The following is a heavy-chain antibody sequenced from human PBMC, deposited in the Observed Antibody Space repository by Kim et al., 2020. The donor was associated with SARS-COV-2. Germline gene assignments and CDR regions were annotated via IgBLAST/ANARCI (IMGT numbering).Heavy chain of an antibody. Sequence: STYTNPSLKSRVTISVDTSKNQFSLKLSSVTAADTAVYYCARALGVTNDYWGQGTLVTVSS. V-gene: IGHV4-30-2*04. J-gene: IGHJ4*02. D-gene: IGHD3-22*01. CDR3: ARALGVTNDY. CDR2: ST.